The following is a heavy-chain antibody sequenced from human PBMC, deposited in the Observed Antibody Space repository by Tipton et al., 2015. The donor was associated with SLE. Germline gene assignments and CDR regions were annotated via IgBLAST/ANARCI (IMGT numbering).Heavy chain of an antibody. D-gene: IGHD3-10*01. CDR3: ARIHYYGSGSRDY. CDR1: GFSVSRNE. Sequence: GSLRLSCAASGFSVSRNEMTWIRQAPGKGLMWVSRIDSDGTITNYADTVKGRFTISRDNAKDTLYLQMNSLRAEDTAVYYCARIHYYGSGSRDYWGQGTLVTVSS. CDR2: IDSDGTIT. V-gene: IGHV3-74*01. J-gene: IGHJ4*02.